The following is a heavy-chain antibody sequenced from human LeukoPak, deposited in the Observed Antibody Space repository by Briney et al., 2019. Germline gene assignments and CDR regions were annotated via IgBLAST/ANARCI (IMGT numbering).Heavy chain of an antibody. J-gene: IGHJ4*02. CDR3: ARAQYSGSCFDY. CDR2: IYYSGST. V-gene: IGHV4-59*08. Sequence: SETLSLTCTVSGGSISSSYWSWIRQPPGKGLEWIGYIYYSGSTNYNPSFKSRVAISVDTSKNQFSLKLSSVTAADTAVYCCARAQYSGSCFDYWGQGTLVTVSS. D-gene: IGHD1-26*01. CDR1: GGSISSSY.